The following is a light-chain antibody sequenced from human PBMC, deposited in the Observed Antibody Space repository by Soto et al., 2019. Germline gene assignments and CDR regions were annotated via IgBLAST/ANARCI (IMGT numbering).Light chain of an antibody. CDR1: SGSIASNY. CDR2: EDN. Sequence: NFMLTQPHSVSESPGKTVTIYCTRSSGSIASNYVQWYQQRPGSAPTTVIYEDNQRPSGVPDRFSGSIDSSSNSASLTISGLKTEDEADYYCQSYDSSSPHVVFGGGTKVTVL. J-gene: IGLJ2*01. CDR3: QSYDSSSPHVV. V-gene: IGLV6-57*03.